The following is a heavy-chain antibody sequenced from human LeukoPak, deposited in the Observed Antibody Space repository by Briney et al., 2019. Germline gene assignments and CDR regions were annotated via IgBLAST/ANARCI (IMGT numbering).Heavy chain of an antibody. D-gene: IGHD5-12*01. CDR2: IYYSGST. CDR1: GGSISSYY. J-gene: IGHJ5*02. V-gene: IGHV4-59*13. Sequence: PSETLSLTCTVSGGSISSYYWSWIRQPPGKGLEWIGYIYYSGSTNYNPSLKSRVTISLDTSKNQFSLKLSSVTAADTAVYYCALTSGYDSLGFDPWGQGTLVTVSS. CDR3: ALTSGYDSLGFDP.